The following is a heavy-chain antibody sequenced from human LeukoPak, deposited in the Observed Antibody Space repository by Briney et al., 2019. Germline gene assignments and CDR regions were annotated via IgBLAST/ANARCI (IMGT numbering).Heavy chain of an antibody. J-gene: IGHJ5*02. CDR3: ARTTTGYDILTGYPPGGNWFDP. D-gene: IGHD3-9*01. Sequence: SETLSLTCAVYGGSFSGYYWSWIRQPPGKGLEWIGEINHSGSTNYNPSLKSRVTISVDTSKNQFSLKLSSVTAADTAVYYCARTTTGYDILTGYPPGGNWFDPWGQGTLVTVSS. CDR1: GGSFSGYY. V-gene: IGHV4-34*01. CDR2: INHSGST.